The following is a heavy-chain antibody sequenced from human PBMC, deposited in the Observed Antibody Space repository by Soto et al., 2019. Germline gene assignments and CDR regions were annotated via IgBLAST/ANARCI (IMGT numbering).Heavy chain of an antibody. CDR3: AGDPYYYGSAF. V-gene: IGHV3-11*01. CDR2: ISSSGTTM. Sequence: NPGGSLRLSCAASGFRFSDHYMTWIRQAPGKGLEWVSKISSSGTTMYYADSVKGRFTVSRDNAQNSLYLQMNSLRAEDTAVYYCAGDPYYYGSAFWGQGTLVTVSS. CDR1: GFRFSDHY. J-gene: IGHJ4*02. D-gene: IGHD3-10*01.